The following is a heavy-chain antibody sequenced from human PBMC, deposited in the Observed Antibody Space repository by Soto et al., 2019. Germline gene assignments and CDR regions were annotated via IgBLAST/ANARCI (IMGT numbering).Heavy chain of an antibody. V-gene: IGHV3-74*03. CDR3: AREAGYCIRTSCYRRAFDT. D-gene: IGHD2-2*01. CDR1: GFTFSGHW. J-gene: IGHJ3*02. Sequence: EVQLVESGGDLVQPGGSLRLSCAASGFTFSGHWMHWVRQVPGKGLEWVSRINTDGGSAAYADSVKGRFTISRDNARNTLYLQMNGLRGEDTAVYYCAREAGYCIRTSCYRRAFDTWGQGTTVTVSS. CDR2: INTDGGSA.